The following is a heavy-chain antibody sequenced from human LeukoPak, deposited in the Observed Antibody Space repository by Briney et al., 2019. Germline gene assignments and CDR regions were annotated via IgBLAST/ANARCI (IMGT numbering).Heavy chain of an antibody. Sequence: SVKVSCKASGGTFSSYAISWVRQAPGQGLEWMGGIIPIFGTANYAQKFQGRVTITRDTSASTAYMELSSLRSEDTAVYYCARDLVGSTSCYYYWGQGTLVTVSS. CDR1: GGTFSSYA. J-gene: IGHJ4*02. V-gene: IGHV1-69*05. D-gene: IGHD2-2*01. CDR2: IIPIFGTA. CDR3: ARDLVGSTSCYYY.